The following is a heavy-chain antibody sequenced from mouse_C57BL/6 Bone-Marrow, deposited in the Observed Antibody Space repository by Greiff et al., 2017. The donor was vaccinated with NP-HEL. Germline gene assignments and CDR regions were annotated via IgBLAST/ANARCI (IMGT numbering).Heavy chain of an antibody. D-gene: IGHD1-1*01. CDR2: IDPENGDT. CDR1: GFNIKDDY. CDR3: TTGGRSPYAMDY. Sequence: EVQLQQSGAELVRPGASVKLSCTVSGFNIKDDYMHWVKQRPEQGLEWIGWIDPENGDTEYASKFQGKATITADTSSNTAYLQPSSLTSEDTAVYDCTTGGRSPYAMDYWGQGTSVTVSS. J-gene: IGHJ4*01. V-gene: IGHV14-4*01.